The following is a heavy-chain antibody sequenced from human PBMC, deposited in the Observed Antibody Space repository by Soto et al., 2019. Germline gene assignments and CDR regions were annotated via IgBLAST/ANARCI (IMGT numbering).Heavy chain of an antibody. CDR2: MNPNSGNT. D-gene: IGHD3-3*01. J-gene: IGHJ6*03. Sequence: ASVKVSFKASGYTFTSYVINWVRQATGQGLEWMGWMNPNSGNTGYAQKFQGRVTMTRNTSISTAYMELSSLRSEDTAVYYCARSYYDFWSGYYTHYYYYYMDVWGKGTTVTVSS. V-gene: IGHV1-8*01. CDR1: GYTFTSYV. CDR3: ARSYYDFWSGYYTHYYYYYMDV.